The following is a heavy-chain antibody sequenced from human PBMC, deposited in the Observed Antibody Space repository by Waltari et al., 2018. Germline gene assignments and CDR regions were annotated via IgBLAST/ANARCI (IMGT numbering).Heavy chain of an antibody. D-gene: IGHD4-4*01. CDR3: AGDRGLQPGPYY. CDR2: INPSGGGP. CDR1: GYTFTSYY. J-gene: IGHJ4*02. V-gene: IGHV1-46*01. Sequence: QVQLVQSGAEVKKPGASVKVSCKASGYTFTSYYMHWVRQAPGQGLEWMGKINPSGGGPSSAQKLQGRVTMTTDTSTSTAYMGLRSLRSDDTAVYYCAGDRGLQPGPYYWGQGTLVTVSS.